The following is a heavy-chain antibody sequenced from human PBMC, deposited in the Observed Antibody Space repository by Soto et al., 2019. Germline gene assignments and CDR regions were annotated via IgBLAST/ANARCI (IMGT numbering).Heavy chain of an antibody. CDR3: AKEYYDYIWGSYRRERAGLYYFDY. J-gene: IGHJ4*02. D-gene: IGHD3-16*02. CDR1: GFTFSSYA. V-gene: IGHV3-23*01. CDR2: ISGSGGST. Sequence: GGSLRLSCAASGFTFSSYAMSWVRQAPGKGLEWVSAISGSGGSTYYADSVKGRFTISRDNSKNTLYLQMNSLRAEDTAVYYCAKEYYDYIWGSYRRERAGLYYFDYWGQGTLVTVSS.